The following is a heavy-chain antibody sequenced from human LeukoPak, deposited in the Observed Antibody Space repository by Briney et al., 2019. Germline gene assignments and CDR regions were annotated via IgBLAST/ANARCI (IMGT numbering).Heavy chain of an antibody. J-gene: IGHJ5*02. V-gene: IGHV1-18*01. D-gene: IGHD6-13*01. CDR2: ISAYNGNT. Sequence: ASVKVSCKASGYAFTSYGFSWVRQAPGQGLEWMGWISAYNGNTNYAQKLQGRVTMTTDTSTSTAYMELRSLRSDDTAVYYCAREWTSRSGAAAGFPWGQGTLVTVSS. CDR1: GYAFTSYG. CDR3: AREWTSRSGAAAGFP.